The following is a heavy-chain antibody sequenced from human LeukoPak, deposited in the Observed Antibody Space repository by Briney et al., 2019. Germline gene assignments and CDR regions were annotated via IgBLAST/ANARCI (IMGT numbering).Heavy chain of an antibody. CDR1: GGSISSYY. CDR2: IYYSGST. V-gene: IGHV4-59*08. J-gene: IGHJ6*01. Sequence: SETLSLTCTVSGGSISSYYWSWIRQPPGKGLEWIGYIYYSGSTNYNPSLKSRVTISVDTSKNQFSLKLSSVTAADTAVYYCARQILEWHRDDYYYGMDVWGEGTTVTVSS. D-gene: IGHD3-3*01. CDR3: ARQILEWHRDDYYYGMDV.